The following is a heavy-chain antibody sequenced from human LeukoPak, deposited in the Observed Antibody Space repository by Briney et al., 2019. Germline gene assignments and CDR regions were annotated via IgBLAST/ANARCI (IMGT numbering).Heavy chain of an antibody. V-gene: IGHV1-46*01. Sequence: ASVKVSCKAFGYTFTRYYMHWVRQAPGQGPEWMGVINPSGTWTTYPQKFQGRLTLTRDMSTTTDYLELSSLRSEDTAVYYCARDNSVRDEAWWFNPRGQGTLVTVSS. J-gene: IGHJ5*02. CDR1: GYTFTRYY. D-gene: IGHD5-24*01. CDR3: ARDNSVRDEAWWFNP. CDR2: INPSGTWT.